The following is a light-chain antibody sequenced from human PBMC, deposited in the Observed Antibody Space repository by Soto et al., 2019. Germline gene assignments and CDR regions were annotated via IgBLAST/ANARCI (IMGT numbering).Light chain of an antibody. CDR1: QSVSSY. CDR3: QQRSNGPLT. V-gene: IGKV3-11*01. Sequence: EIVLTQSPATLSLSPGERATLSCRASQSVSSYLAWYQQKPGQAPRLLIYDASNRATGIPARFSGSGSGTDFTFTISSLEPEDFAVYYCQQRSNGPLTFGGGTKVDI. J-gene: IGKJ4*01. CDR2: DAS.